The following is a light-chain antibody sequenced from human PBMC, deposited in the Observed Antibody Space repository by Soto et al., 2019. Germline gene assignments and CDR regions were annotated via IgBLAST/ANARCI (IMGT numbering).Light chain of an antibody. CDR2: EVY. V-gene: IGLV2-14*01. Sequence: QSVLRHPASLSGSPGQSITLSCPGTSSDVGGYNYVSWYQHHPGKAPKLMIYEVYNRPSGVSTRFSGSKSGNTASLTISGLQAEDEADYYCSSYTSSSTRVFGPGSKVTVL. J-gene: IGLJ1*01. CDR1: SSDVGGYNY. CDR3: SSYTSSSTRV.